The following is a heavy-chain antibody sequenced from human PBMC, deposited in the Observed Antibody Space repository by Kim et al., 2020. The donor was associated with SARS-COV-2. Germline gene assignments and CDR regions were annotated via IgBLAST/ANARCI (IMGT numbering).Heavy chain of an antibody. CDR3: ARAPNGGPHPKDAFDI. Sequence: IRTPQGKGLEWIGYIYYSGSTYYNPSLKSRVTISVDTSKNQFSLKLSSVTAADTAVYYCARAPNGGPHPKDAFDIWGQGTMVTVSS. V-gene: IGHV4-30-4*01. D-gene: IGHD4-17*01. CDR2: IYYSGST. J-gene: IGHJ3*02.